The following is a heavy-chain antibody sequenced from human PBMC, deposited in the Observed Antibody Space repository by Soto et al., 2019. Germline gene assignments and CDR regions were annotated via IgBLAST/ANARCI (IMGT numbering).Heavy chain of an antibody. CDR1: GYTFTSYG. J-gene: IGHJ5*02. CDR2: ISAYNGNT. CDR3: ARADYDSSGHNWFDP. D-gene: IGHD3-22*01. Sequence: GASVKVSCKASGYTFTSYGISWVRQAPGQGLEWMGWISAYNGNTNYAQKLQGRVTMTTDTSTSTAYMELRSLRSDDTAVYYCARADYDSSGHNWFDPWGQGTLVTVSS. V-gene: IGHV1-18*01.